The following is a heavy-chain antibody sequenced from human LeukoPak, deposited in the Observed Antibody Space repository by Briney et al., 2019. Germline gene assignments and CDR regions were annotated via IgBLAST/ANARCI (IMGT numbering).Heavy chain of an antibody. CDR2: INHSGST. V-gene: IGHV4-34*01. Sequence: SETLSLTCAVYGGSFSGYYWSWIRQPPGKGLEWIGEINHSGSTNYNPSLKSRVTISVDTSKNQFSLKLSSVTAADTAVYYCARLGGAAAGGGAIFDPWGQGTLSPSPQ. CDR1: GGSFSGYY. CDR3: ARLGGAAAGGGAIFDP. J-gene: IGHJ5*02. D-gene: IGHD6-13*01.